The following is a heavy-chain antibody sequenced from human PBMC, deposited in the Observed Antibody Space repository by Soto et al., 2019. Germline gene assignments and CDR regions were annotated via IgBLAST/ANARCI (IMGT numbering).Heavy chain of an antibody. CDR2: ISAYNGNT. J-gene: IGHJ5*02. Sequence: ASVRVACNASGYTCTSYCISCVRQATGQGLEWMGWISAYNGNTNYAQKLQGRVTMTTDTSTSTAYMELRSLRSDDTAVYYCARDILTDNNWFDPWGQGTRVTVSS. CDR1: GYTCTSYC. CDR3: ARDILTDNNWFDP. V-gene: IGHV1-18*01. D-gene: IGHD3-9*01.